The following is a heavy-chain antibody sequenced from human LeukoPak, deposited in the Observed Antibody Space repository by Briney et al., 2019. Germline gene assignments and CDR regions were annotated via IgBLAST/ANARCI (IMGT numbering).Heavy chain of an antibody. V-gene: IGHV4-59*12. J-gene: IGHJ4*02. CDR1: GGSISNYY. CDR2: IYYSGST. CDR3: AREARGNIDY. D-gene: IGHD3-16*01. Sequence: PSETLSLTCTVSGGSISNYYWSWIRQPPEKGLEWIGYIYYSGSTNYNPSLKSRVTISVDKNQFSLKLSSVTAADTAVYYCAREARGNIDYWGQGTLVTVSS.